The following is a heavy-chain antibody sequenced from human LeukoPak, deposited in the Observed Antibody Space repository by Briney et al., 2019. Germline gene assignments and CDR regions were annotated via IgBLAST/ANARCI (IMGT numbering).Heavy chain of an antibody. CDR1: GYTFTDYY. D-gene: IGHD3-16*01. J-gene: IGHJ4*02. CDR3: ARDISRMGGLFYFDS. CDR2: VHPRTGGT. V-gene: IGHV1-2*02. Sequence: ASVKVSCKASGYTFTDYYTHWVRQAPGQGLEWVGWVHPRTGGTNFAQKFQGRVTMTRDTSISTAYMELSRLTSDDTAIYYCARDISRMGGLFYFDSWGQGTLVTVSS.